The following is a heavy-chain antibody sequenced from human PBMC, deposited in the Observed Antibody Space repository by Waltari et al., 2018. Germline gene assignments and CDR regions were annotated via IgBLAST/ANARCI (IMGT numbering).Heavy chain of an antibody. CDR2: INTSGAT. J-gene: IGHJ4*02. D-gene: IGHD2-8*02. Sequence: QVQLQESGPGLVIPSGTLSVSCTVSGDSISAYYWTWIRQTAGKGLEWIGRINTSGATTYNPSLRSRVAMSIDTSKRQFSLRQSFVTAADTAVYFCARAGGPLAYFDQWGRGTLVTVSS. CDR3: ARAGGPLAYFDQ. V-gene: IGHV4-4*07. CDR1: GDSISAYY.